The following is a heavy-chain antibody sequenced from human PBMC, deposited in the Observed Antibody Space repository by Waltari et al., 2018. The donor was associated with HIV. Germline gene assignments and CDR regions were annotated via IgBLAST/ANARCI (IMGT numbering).Heavy chain of an antibody. J-gene: IGHJ5*02. D-gene: IGHD1-26*01. CDR2: IYYSGST. CDR1: SVSISRSNYY. CDR3: ARRSASSGSYDP. V-gene: IGHV4-39*01. Sequence: QLQLQESGPGLVKPSETLSLTCTVSSVSISRSNYYWGWIRQPPGKGLEWIGNIYYSGSTYYNPSLKSRVTISIGTSKNQFSLKLNSVTAADTAVYYCARRSASSGSYDPWGQGTLVTVSS.